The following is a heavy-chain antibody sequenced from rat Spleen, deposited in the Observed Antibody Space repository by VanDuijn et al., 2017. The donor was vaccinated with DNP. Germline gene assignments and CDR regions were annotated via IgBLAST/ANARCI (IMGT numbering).Heavy chain of an antibody. Sequence: EVELVESGGGLVQPGRSLKLSCAVSGFTFSDYNMAWVRQAPKKGLEWVATFIYDGISTYYGDSVKGRFTVSRDNTRNTLYLQMDSLRSEDTATYYCARHLRRAPGFAYWGQGTLVTVSS. CDR3: ARHLRRAPGFAY. V-gene: IGHV5-7*01. J-gene: IGHJ3*01. CDR2: FIYDGIST. D-gene: IGHD1-11*01. CDR1: GFTFSDYN.